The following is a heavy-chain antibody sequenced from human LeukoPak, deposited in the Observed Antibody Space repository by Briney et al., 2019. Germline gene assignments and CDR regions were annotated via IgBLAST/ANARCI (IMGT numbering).Heavy chain of an antibody. CDR3: ASTIVPAAAFDF. J-gene: IGHJ4*02. CDR2: IYHSGST. D-gene: IGHD2-2*01. Sequence: SQTLSLTCTVSGGSYTSADYCLTWIRQRPGKGLEWIGNIYHSGSTYYNPSLKGRLSVSVDTSKNHFSLNLSSVTAADTAVYFCASTIVPAAAFDFWGQGTLVAVSS. CDR1: GGSYTSADYC. V-gene: IGHV4-31*03.